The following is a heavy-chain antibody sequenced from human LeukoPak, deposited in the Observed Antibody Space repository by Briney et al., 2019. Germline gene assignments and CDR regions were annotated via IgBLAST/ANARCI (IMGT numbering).Heavy chain of an antibody. CDR2: ITDSGSNT. CDR3: VGGSGWTY. J-gene: IGHJ4*02. V-gene: IGHV3-23*01. Sequence: GSLRLSCAASGFTFSSYAMTWVRQAPGKGLEWVSAITDSGSNTYYADSVKGRFTISRDNSKHTLYLQMNSLRAEDTAVYYCVGGSGWTYWGQGTLVTVSS. D-gene: IGHD6-19*01. CDR1: GFTFSSYA.